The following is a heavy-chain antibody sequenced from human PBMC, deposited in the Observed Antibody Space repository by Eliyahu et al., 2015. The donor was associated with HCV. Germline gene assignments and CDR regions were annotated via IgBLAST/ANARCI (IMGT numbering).Heavy chain of an antibody. V-gene: IGHV4-59*01. CDR2: IHYSGST. J-gene: IGHJ5*02. CDR3: ASGGGGIAVAGTGGWFDP. Sequence: QVQLQESGPGLVKPSETLSLTCTVSGGSITTYYWSWIRQPPGKGPEWIGYIHYSGSTNDNPTLKTRVTISLDTSKNQFSLNLTSVTAADTAVYYCASGGGGIAVAGTGGWFDPWGQGTLVTVSS. CDR1: GGSITTYY. D-gene: IGHD6-19*01.